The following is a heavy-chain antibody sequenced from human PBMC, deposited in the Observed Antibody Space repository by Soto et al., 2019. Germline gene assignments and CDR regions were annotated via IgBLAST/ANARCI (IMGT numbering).Heavy chain of an antibody. V-gene: IGHV1-69*13. Sequence: SVKVSCKASGGTFSSYAISWVRQAPGQGLEWMGGIIPIFGTANYAQKFQGRVTITADESTSTAYMELSNLRSEDTAVYYCARDRDVVVVPADTQYYYYGMDVWGQGTTVTVSS. CDR1: GGTFSSYA. CDR2: IIPIFGTA. D-gene: IGHD2-2*01. CDR3: ARDRDVVVVPADTQYYYYGMDV. J-gene: IGHJ6*02.